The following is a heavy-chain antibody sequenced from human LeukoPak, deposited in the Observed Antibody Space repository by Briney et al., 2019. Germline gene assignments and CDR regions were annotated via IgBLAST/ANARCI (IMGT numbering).Heavy chain of an antibody. Sequence: PGRSLRLSCAASGFTCSNCAMHWVRQAPGKGPKWVAVISYDGSNKYYADSVKGRFTISRDNSKNTLYLQMNSLRAEDTAVYYCAKDPNPGLLWFGELSYWGQGTLVTVSS. CDR2: ISYDGSNK. J-gene: IGHJ4*02. CDR3: AKDPNPGLLWFGELSY. CDR1: GFTCSNCA. V-gene: IGHV3-30-3*01. D-gene: IGHD3-10*01.